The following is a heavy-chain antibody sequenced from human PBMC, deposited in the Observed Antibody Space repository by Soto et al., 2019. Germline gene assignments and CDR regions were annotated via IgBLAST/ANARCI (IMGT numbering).Heavy chain of an antibody. J-gene: IGHJ5*02. Sequence: GASVKVSCKASGYTFTSYGIHWVRQAPGQRLEWMGWINAANGDTKYSPKFQGRVTITRDTSASTAYMELSSLRSEDTAGYYCVRKHVSRTCIGRFGPWGQGTPGTVSS. V-gene: IGHV1-3*01. CDR1: GYTFTSYG. CDR3: VRKHVSRTCIGRFGP. CDR2: INAANGDT. D-gene: IGHD2-15*01.